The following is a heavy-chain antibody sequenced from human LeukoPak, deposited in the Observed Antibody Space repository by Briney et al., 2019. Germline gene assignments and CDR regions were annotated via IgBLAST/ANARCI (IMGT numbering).Heavy chain of an antibody. D-gene: IGHD1-26*01. CDR3: ARSSGSYYATFFDY. V-gene: IGHV4-59*12. Sequence: PSETLSLTCTVSGGSISSYYWSWIRQPPGKGLEWIGYIYYSGSTNYNPSLKSRVTISVDTSKNQFSLKLSSVTAADTAVYYCARSSGSYYATFFDYWGQGTLVTVSS. J-gene: IGHJ4*02. CDR2: IYYSGST. CDR1: GGSISSYY.